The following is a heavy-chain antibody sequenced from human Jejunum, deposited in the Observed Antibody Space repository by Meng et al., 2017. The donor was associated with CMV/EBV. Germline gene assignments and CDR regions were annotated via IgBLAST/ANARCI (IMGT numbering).Heavy chain of an antibody. CDR1: GGSISSGDYY. CDR3: ARGGYGSGSYYPRPFDY. J-gene: IGHJ4*02. V-gene: IGHV4-30-4*01. CDR2: ISYIGST. Sequence: VHVQDTGPGLRHPSQTRSLPCTVSGGSISSGDYYWSWIRQPPGNGLEWIGYISYIGSTYYNPSLKSRLTMSIDKSTNQFSLMLSSVTAADTAVYYCARGGYGSGSYYPRPFDYWGQGTLVTVSS. D-gene: IGHD3-10*01.